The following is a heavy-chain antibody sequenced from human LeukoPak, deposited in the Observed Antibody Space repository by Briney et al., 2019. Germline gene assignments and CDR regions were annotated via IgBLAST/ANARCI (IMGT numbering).Heavy chain of an antibody. D-gene: IGHD3-10*01. CDR2: ISSSGGST. J-gene: IGHJ4*02. V-gene: IGHV3-23*01. CDR1: GFTFSNYA. CDR3: AKLWFGELLLYDS. Sequence: GGSLRLSCAASGFTFSNYAMTWVRQAPGKGLERVSTISSSGGSTYYADSVKGRFTISRDNSKDTLYLHINSLRAEDTAVYYCAKLWFGELLLYDSWGQGTLVTVSS.